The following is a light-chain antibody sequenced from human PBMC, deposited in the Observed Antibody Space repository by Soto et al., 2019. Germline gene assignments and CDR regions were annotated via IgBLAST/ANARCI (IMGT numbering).Light chain of an antibody. Sequence: DFQMTQSPSTLSASVGDRVTITCRASQSISSWLAWYQQKPGKAPELLIFDASSLEGGVPSRFSGSGSGTEFALTISSLQPDDSATYYCQEYNGYSTFGQGTKV. CDR2: DAS. J-gene: IGKJ1*01. V-gene: IGKV1-5*01. CDR1: QSISSW. CDR3: QEYNGYST.